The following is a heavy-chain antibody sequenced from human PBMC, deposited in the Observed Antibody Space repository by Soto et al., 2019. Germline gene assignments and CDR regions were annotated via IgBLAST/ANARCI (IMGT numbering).Heavy chain of an antibody. D-gene: IGHD2-2*01. CDR2: IDPKSGGT. V-gene: IGHV1-2*02. J-gene: IGHJ4*02. CDR3: ARVSVDVPA. CDR1: GPTFIAYY. Sequence: QLLQSGAEVKKPGASVKVSCKTSGPTFIAYYIHWVRPAPGQGLEWMGWIDPKSGGTTYEQKFLGRVTMTRDASINTAYMELNRLTSDDTAVYYCARVSVDVPAWGQGTLLTVSS.